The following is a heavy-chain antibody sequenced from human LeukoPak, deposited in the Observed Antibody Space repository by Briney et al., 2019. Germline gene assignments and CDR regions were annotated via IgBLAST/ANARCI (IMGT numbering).Heavy chain of an antibody. J-gene: IGHJ4*02. CDR1: GFTFSSYA. CDR2: ISYDGSNK. V-gene: IGHV3-30*04. D-gene: IGHD1-26*01. Sequence: PGRSLRLSCAASGFTFSSYAMHWVRQAPGKGLEWVAVISYDGSNKYYADSVKGRFTISRDNSKNTLYLQMNSLRAEDTAVYYCARDSLYSGCYSFDYWGQGTLVTVYS. CDR3: ARDSLYSGCYSFDY.